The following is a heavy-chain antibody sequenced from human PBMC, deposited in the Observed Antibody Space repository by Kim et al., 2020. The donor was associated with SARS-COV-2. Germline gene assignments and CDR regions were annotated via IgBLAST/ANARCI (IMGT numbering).Heavy chain of an antibody. Sequence: GGSLRLSCAASGFTFSSYGMHWVRQAPGKGLEWVAVIWYDGSNKYYADSVKGRFTISRDNSKNTLYLQMNSLRAEDTAVYYCARDYDWFGDVRDDLGDPDRFDYWGQGTLVTVSS. V-gene: IGHV3-33*01. CDR2: IWYDGSNK. CDR3: ARDYDWFGDVRDDLGDPDRFDY. D-gene: IGHD3-10*01. J-gene: IGHJ4*02. CDR1: GFTFSSYG.